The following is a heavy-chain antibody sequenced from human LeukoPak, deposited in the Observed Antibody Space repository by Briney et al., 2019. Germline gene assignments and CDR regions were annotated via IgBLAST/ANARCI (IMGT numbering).Heavy chain of an antibody. CDR3: ARHGPTEDYYDSSGPRREIDY. CDR1: GYSFTSYW. V-gene: IGHV5-51*01. Sequence: GESLKISCKGSGYSFTSYWIGWVRQMPGKGLEWRGIIYPGDSDTRYSPSFQGQVTISADKSISTAYLQWSSLKASDTAMYYCARHGPTEDYYDSSGPRREIDYWGQGTLVSVSS. D-gene: IGHD3-22*01. CDR2: IYPGDSDT. J-gene: IGHJ4*02.